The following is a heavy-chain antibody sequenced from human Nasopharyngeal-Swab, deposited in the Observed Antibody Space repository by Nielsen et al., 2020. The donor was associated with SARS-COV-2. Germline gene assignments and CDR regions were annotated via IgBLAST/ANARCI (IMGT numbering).Heavy chain of an antibody. Sequence: WVRQAPGQGLEWMGGIIPIFGTANYAQTFQGRVTITADKFTSTAYMELSSLRSEDTAVYYCARDRAYSGSYMDVWGKGTTVTVSS. V-gene: IGHV1-69*06. CDR2: IIPIFGTA. J-gene: IGHJ6*03. D-gene: IGHD5-12*01. CDR3: ARDRAYSGSYMDV.